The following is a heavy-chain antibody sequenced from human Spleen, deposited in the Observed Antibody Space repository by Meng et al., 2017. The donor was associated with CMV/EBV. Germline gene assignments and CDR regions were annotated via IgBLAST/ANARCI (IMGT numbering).Heavy chain of an antibody. CDR3: ARGGMMWRSGIVVEPAAAFDF. J-gene: IGHJ4*02. V-gene: IGHV1-18*01. CDR2: ISDYNGNT. CDR1: G. D-gene: IGHD2-2*01. Sequence: GVSWVRQAPGQGLEFMGWISDYNGNTNYAQNFQGRVTMTTDSSTSTAFMELRGLRSDDTAVYYCARGGMMWRSGIVVEPAAAFDFWGQGTLVTVSS.